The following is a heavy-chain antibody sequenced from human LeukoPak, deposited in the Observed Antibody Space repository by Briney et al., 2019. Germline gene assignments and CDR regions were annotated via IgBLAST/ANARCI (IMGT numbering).Heavy chain of an antibody. Sequence: SETLSLTCTVSGGSISSYYWGWIRQPPGKGLEWIGSIYYSGSTYYNPSLKSRVTISVDTSKNQFSLKLSSVTAADTAVYYCASRRDYYYFDYWGQGTLVTVSS. CDR2: IYYSGST. CDR1: GGSISSYY. CDR3: ASRRDYYYFDY. J-gene: IGHJ4*02. D-gene: IGHD5-24*01. V-gene: IGHV4-39*01.